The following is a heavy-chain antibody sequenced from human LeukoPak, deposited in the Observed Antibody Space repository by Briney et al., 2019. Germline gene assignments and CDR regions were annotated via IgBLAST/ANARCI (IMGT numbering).Heavy chain of an antibody. J-gene: IGHJ5*02. CDR2: INHSGST. CDR3: ARDHIVVVPAANWFDP. V-gene: IGHV4-34*01. D-gene: IGHD2-2*01. Sequence: PSETLSLTCAVYGGSFSGYYWSWIRQPPGKGLEWIGEINHSGSTNYNPSLKSRVTISVDTSKNQFSLKLSSVTAADTAVYYCARDHIVVVPAANWFDPWGQGTLVTVSS. CDR1: GGSFSGYY.